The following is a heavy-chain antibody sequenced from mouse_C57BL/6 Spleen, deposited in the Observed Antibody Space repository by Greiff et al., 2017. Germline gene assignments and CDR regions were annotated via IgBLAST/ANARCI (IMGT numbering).Heavy chain of an antibody. CDR1: GYTFTSYW. V-gene: IGHV1-72*01. CDR2: IDPNSGGT. D-gene: IGHD1-1*01. CDR3: ARCPYYYGSSYLYAMDY. Sequence: QVQLQQPGAELVKPGASVKLSCKASGYTFTSYWMHWVKQRPGRGLEWIGRIDPNSGGTKYNEKFKSKATLTVDKPSSTAYMQLSSLTSEHSAVYYCARCPYYYGSSYLYAMDYWGQGTSVTVSS. J-gene: IGHJ4*01.